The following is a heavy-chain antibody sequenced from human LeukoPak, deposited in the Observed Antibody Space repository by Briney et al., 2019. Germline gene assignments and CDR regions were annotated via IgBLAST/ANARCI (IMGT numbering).Heavy chain of an antibody. V-gene: IGHV3-53*01. D-gene: IGHD3-22*01. CDR3: ARRAGDYSHPYDY. Sequence: RPGGSLRLSCAASGLTVSSNCMSWVRQAPGKGLEWVSFIYSGGSTYYTDSVKGRFTISRDNSKNTLYLQMNSLRAEDTAVYYCARRAGDYSHPYDYWGQGILVTVSS. J-gene: IGHJ4*02. CDR1: GLTVSSNC. CDR2: IYSGGST.